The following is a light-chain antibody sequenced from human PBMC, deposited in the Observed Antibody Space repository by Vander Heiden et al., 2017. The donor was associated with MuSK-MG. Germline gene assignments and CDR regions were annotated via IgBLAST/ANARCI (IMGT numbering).Light chain of an antibody. Sequence: DIQMTQSPSSLSASVGDRVIITCQASQDINNYLHWYQQKPGKAPKLLIYDATNLETGVPSRFSGSGYGTVFTFSISSRQPEDIGPYYCQQNDNLPPITFGQGTRVEIK. CDR1: QDINNY. CDR3: QQNDNLPPIT. J-gene: IGKJ5*01. CDR2: DAT. V-gene: IGKV1-33*01.